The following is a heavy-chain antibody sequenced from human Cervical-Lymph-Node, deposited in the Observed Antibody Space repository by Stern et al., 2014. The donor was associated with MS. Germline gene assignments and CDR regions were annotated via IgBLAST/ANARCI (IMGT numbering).Heavy chain of an antibody. CDR2: ISYSGST. D-gene: IGHD5-12*01. J-gene: IGHJ4*02. Sequence: QLQLQESGPGLVKPSETLSLTCTVSGGSISSYFWSWIRQPPGKGLEWIGYISYSGSTKYNPSLESRVTLSVDTSKNQFSLSLSSVTAADTAVYFCARHDPRGYDYWYYFDYWGQGTLVTVSS. CDR3: ARHDPRGYDYWYYFDY. CDR1: GGSISSYF. V-gene: IGHV4-59*08.